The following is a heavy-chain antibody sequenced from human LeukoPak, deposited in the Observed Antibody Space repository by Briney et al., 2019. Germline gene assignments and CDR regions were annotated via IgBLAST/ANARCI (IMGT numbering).Heavy chain of an antibody. Sequence: SETLSLTCTVSGYSISSGYYWGWIRQPPGKGLEWIGTIYHSGSTYYNPSLKSRVTISVDTSKNQFSLELTSVTAADTAVYYCARVRGYCSSTICYRYYFDYWGQGTLVTVSS. D-gene: IGHD2-2*01. CDR2: IYHSGST. CDR1: GYSISSGYY. V-gene: IGHV4-38-2*02. CDR3: ARVRGYCSSTICYRYYFDY. J-gene: IGHJ4*02.